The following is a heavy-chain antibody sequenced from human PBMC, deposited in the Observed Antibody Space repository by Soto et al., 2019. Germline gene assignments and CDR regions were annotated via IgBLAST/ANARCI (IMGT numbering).Heavy chain of an antibody. V-gene: IGHV1-18*01. CDR3: ARDPPYYGSEGSYYDYVDY. J-gene: IGHJ4*02. D-gene: IGHD3-10*01. CDR2: ISAYNGNT. CDR1: GYTFTSYG. Sequence: ASVKVSCKASGYTFTSYGISWVRKAPGQGLEWMGWISAYNGNTNYAQNFQGRVAMTTDTSTRTAYMDLRSLRSDDPAVYYCARDPPYYGSEGSYYDYVDYWGQGTLVTVSS.